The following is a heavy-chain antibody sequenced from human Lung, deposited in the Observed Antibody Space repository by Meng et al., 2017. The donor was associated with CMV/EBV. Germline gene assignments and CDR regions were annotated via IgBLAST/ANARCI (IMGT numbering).Heavy chain of an antibody. CDR3: ASTTPYCSSTSCYTYFAY. V-gene: IGHV1-69*05. D-gene: IGHD2-2*02. CDR2: IIPIVGTA. Sequence: SVKVSCKASGGTFSSYDINWVRQAPGQGLEGMGGIIPIVGTANYAQKFQGRVTITTDESKSTAYMELSSLRSEDTAVYYCASTTPYCSSTSCYTYFAYWGQGTLVTVSS. CDR1: GGTFSSYD. J-gene: IGHJ4*02.